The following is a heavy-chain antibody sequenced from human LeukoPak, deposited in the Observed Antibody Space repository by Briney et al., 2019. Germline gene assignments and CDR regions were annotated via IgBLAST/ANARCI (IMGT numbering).Heavy chain of an antibody. CDR3: ARDGYIDL. Sequence: PGGSLRLSCVASGFTFSSYSMNWVRQTSGKGLEWISYISGSSSITYYVDSVKGRFTISRDNAKNSLYLQMNSLRVEDTAVYYCARDGYIDLWGRGTLVTVSS. CDR1: GFTFSSYS. CDR2: ISGSSSIT. V-gene: IGHV3-48*01. J-gene: IGHJ2*01.